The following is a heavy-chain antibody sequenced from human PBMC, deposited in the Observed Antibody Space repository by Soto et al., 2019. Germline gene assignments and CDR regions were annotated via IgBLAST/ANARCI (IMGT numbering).Heavy chain of an antibody. CDR2: IGTAGDT. V-gene: IGHV3-13*01. CDR3: ARDHFSSTAAPDDYYYYYGMDV. D-gene: IGHD6-6*01. Sequence: EVQLVESGGGLVQPGGSLRLSCAASGFTFSSYDMHWVRQATGKGLEWVSAIGTAGDTYYPGSVKGRFTISRDNAKNSLYLQMNSLRAGDTAVYYCARDHFSSTAAPDDYYYYYGMDVWGQGTTVTVSS. CDR1: GFTFSSYD. J-gene: IGHJ6*02.